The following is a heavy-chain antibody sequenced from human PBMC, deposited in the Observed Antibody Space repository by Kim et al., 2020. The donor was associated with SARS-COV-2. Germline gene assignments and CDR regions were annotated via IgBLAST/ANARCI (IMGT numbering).Heavy chain of an antibody. J-gene: IGHJ6*02. CDR1: GYTFTSYY. CDR2: INPSGGST. V-gene: IGHV1-46*01. CDR3: ARGGDCSSTSCYGEYYYYGMDV. D-gene: IGHD2-2*01. Sequence: ASVKVSCKASGYTFTSYYMHWVRQAPGQGLEWMGIINPSGGSTSYAQKFQGRVTMTRDTSTSTVYMELSSLRSEDTAVYYCARGGDCSSTSCYGEYYYYGMDVWGQGTTVTVSS.